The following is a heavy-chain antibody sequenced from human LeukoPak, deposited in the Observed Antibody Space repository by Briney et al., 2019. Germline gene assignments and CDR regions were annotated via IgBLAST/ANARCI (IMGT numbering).Heavy chain of an antibody. CDR3: ASRGGQTLWYFDY. V-gene: IGHV1-69*06. J-gene: IGHJ4*02. CDR1: GGTFSNYA. D-gene: IGHD2-15*01. Sequence: GASVKVSCKASGGTFSNYAISWVRQAPGQGLEWMGGIIPIFGTANYAQKFQGRVTITADKSTSTAYMELSSLRSEDTAVYYCASRGGQTLWYFDYWGQGTLVTVSS. CDR2: IIPIFGTA.